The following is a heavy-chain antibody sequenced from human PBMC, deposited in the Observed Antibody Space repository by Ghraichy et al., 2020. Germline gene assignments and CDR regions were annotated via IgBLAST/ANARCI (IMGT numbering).Heavy chain of an antibody. D-gene: IGHD3-3*01. V-gene: IGHV4-39*01. J-gene: IGHJ4*02. CDR3: GRLRFLEWLSFDY. CDR2: IYYSGST. CDR1: GGSISSSSYY. Sequence: SETLSLTCTVSGGSISSSSYYWGWIRQPPGKGLEWIGSIYYSGSTYYNPSLKSRVTISVDTSKNQFSLKLSSVTAADTAVYYCGRLRFLEWLSFDYWGQGTLVTVSS.